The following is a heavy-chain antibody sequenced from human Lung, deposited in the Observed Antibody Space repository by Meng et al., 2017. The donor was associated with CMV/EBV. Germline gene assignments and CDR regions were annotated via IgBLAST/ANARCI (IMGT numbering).Heavy chain of an antibody. D-gene: IGHD3-16*01. CDR2: MNPKSGGA. J-gene: IGHJ2*01. V-gene: IGHV1-2*02. CDR1: GYDFTDYH. Sequence: QGHLWESRVEGKNAGASVRGSCKGSGYDFTDYHIHRGRQDPGQGLEWMGWMNPKSGGANYAKKFQGRVTMTRDTSNSTAYMELSRLRSDDTAVYYCAREGLVGDLRYFDLWGRGTLVTVFS. CDR3: AREGLVGDLRYFDL.